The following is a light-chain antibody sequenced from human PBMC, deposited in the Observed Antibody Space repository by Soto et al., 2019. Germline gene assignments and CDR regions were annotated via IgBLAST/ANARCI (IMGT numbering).Light chain of an antibody. CDR1: GSVVGSYNL. J-gene: IGLJ2*01. CDR2: EDT. CDR3: CSYADSSRTLV. V-gene: IGLV2-23*01. Sequence: QSALTQSASVSGSPGQSITISCTGTGSVVGSYNLVSWYQQVPGKAPKLMVYEDTKRPSGVSNRFSGSKSGNSASLTISGLQAEDEADNYCCSYADSSRTLVFGGGTKLTVL.